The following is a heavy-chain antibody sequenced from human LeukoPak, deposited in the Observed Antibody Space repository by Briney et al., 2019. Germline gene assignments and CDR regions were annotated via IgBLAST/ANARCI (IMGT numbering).Heavy chain of an antibody. Sequence: GGSLRLSCAASGFTFSSYAMSWVRQAPGKGLEWVSTISGSGGSTYYADSVKGRFIISRDNSKNTVYLQMSSLKASDTAMHYCARDSGYDSPFDYWGQGTLVTVSS. CDR3: ARDSGYDSPFDY. CDR2: ISGSGGST. J-gene: IGHJ4*02. D-gene: IGHD5-12*01. CDR1: GFTFSSYA. V-gene: IGHV3-23*01.